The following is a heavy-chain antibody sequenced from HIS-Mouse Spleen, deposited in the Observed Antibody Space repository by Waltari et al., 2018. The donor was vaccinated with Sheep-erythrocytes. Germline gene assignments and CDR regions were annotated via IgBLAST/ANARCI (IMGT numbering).Heavy chain of an antibody. D-gene: IGHD7-27*01. V-gene: IGHV3-30*18. J-gene: IGHJ3*02. CDR2: LSYDGRNK. CDR3: AKDPANWDAFDI. Sequence: QVQLVESGGGVVQPGRSLRLSCAASGFTFSSYGMHWVRQAPGKGLGWVAVLSYDGRNKYYADSVKGRFTISRDNSKNTLYLQMNSLRAEDTAVYYCAKDPANWDAFDIWGQGTMVTVSS. CDR1: GFTFSSYG.